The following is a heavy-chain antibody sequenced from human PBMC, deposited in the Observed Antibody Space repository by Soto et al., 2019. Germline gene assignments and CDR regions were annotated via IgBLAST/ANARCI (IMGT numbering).Heavy chain of an antibody. CDR2: INGRSNYK. CDR3: VREDGVVGASSAFDY. CDR1: GFTLTTYT. V-gene: IGHV3-21*01. J-gene: IGHJ4*02. D-gene: IGHD1-26*01. Sequence: PGGSLRLSCVASGFTLTTYTMNWVRQAPGTGPEWVSSINGRSNYKYYSESVKGRFTISRDNAQNSLFLQMSRLGPEDTAVYYCVREDGVVGASSAFDYWGQGTLVTVSS.